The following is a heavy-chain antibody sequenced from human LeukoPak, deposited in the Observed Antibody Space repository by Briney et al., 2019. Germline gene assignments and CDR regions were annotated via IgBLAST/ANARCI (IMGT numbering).Heavy chain of an antibody. CDR3: ARLPHYNSYYFDY. CDR1: GGSISSYY. J-gene: IGHJ4*02. D-gene: IGHD5-24*01. Sequence: SETLSLTCTVSGGSISSYYWSWIRQPPGKGLEWIGHIYYSGSTNYNPSLKSRVTISIDTSKNQFSLRLSSVTAADTAVYYCARLPHYNSYYFDYWGQGTLVTVSS. V-gene: IGHV4-59*01. CDR2: IYYSGST.